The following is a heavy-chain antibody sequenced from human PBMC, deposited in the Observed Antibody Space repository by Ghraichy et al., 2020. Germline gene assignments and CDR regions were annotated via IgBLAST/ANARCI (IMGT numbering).Heavy chain of an antibody. J-gene: IGHJ3*01. CDR1: GFPFSHFG. V-gene: IGHV3-30*18. CDR2: ISYHGVNI. CDR3: AKVGGGEQREAFDV. D-gene: IGHD6-25*01. Sequence: GGSLRLSCSGSGFPFSHFGIHWVRQAPGKGLEWVSLISYHGVNIYYADSVRGRFVISRDNSRNTAFLQMNGLKPEDTGFYYCAKVGGGEQREAFDVWGQGTMVTVSS.